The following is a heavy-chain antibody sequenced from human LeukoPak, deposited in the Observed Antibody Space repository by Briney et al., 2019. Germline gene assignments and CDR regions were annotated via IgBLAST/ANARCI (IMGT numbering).Heavy chain of an antibody. J-gene: IGHJ4*02. D-gene: IGHD5-18*01. V-gene: IGHV1-69*05. CDR3: ARDLSGYSYGNYFDY. CDR1: GGTFSSYA. Sequence: GASVKVSCKASGGTFSSYAFSWVRQAPGQGLEWMGGIIPIFGTANYAQKFQGRVTMTRDTSTSTVYMELSSLRSEDTAVYYCARDLSGYSYGNYFDYWGQGTLVTVSS. CDR2: IIPIFGTA.